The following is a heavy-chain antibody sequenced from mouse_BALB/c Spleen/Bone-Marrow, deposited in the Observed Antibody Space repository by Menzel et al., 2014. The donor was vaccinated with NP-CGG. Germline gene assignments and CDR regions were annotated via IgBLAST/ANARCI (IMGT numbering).Heavy chain of an antibody. CDR2: ISYSGST. D-gene: IGHD1-2*01. CDR1: GDSITSGY. CDR3: ATYDGYYFDH. J-gene: IGHJ2*01. Sequence: EVQLVESGPSLVKPSQTLSLPCSVSGDSITSGYWNWIRKFPGNKLEYMGYISYSGSTYYNPSLKSRISITRDTSKNHYYLQLNSVTAEDSATYYCATYDGYYFDHWGQGTTLTVSS. V-gene: IGHV3-8*02.